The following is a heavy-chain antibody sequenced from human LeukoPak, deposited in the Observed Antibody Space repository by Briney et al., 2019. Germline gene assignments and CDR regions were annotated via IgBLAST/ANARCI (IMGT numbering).Heavy chain of an antibody. CDR2: IYYSGST. V-gene: IGHV4-59*01. Sequence: PSETLSLTCTVSGGSISSYYWSWIRQPPGKGLEWIGYIYYSGSTNYNPSLKSRVTISVDTSKNQFSLKLSSVTAADTAVYYCARDPGGIYYDSSGHFDYWGQGTLVTVSS. D-gene: IGHD3-22*01. CDR3: ARDPGGIYYDSSGHFDY. CDR1: GGSISSYY. J-gene: IGHJ4*02.